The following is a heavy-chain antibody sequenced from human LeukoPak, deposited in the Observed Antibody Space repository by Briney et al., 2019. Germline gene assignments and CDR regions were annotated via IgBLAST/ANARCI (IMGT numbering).Heavy chain of an antibody. CDR3: ARHPLNNYSRYY. Sequence: SETLSLTCTVSGGSISSSSYYWGWIRQPPGTGLEWIGSIYYSGSTYYNPSLKSRVTISVDTSKNQFSLKLSSVTAADTAVYYCARHPLNNYSRYYWGQGTLVTVSS. J-gene: IGHJ4*02. V-gene: IGHV4-39*01. CDR1: GGSISSSSYY. D-gene: IGHD1-20*01. CDR2: IYYSGST.